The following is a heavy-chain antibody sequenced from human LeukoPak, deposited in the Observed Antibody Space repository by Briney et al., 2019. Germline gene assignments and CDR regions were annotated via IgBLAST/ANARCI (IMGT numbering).Heavy chain of an antibody. J-gene: IGHJ4*02. V-gene: IGHV4-59*01. Sequence: SETLSLTCTVSGASMTNYYWAWIRQPPGKGLEWIGYIYYSGSTNYNPSLKSRVTISVDTSKNQFSLKLSPVTAADTAVYYCARGNGYNYYWGQGTLVTVSS. CDR1: GASMTNYY. D-gene: IGHD5-24*01. CDR2: IYYSGST. CDR3: ARGNGYNYY.